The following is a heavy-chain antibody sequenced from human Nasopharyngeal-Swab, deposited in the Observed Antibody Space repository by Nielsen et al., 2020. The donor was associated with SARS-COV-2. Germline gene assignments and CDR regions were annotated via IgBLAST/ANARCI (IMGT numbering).Heavy chain of an antibody. CDR3: AKDRATSSSGWGGFDY. CDR1: GFTFDDYA. Sequence: SLKISCAASGFTFDDYAMHWVRQAPGKGLEWVSGISWNSGSIGYADSAKGRFTISRDNAKNSLYLQMNSLRAEDTALYYCAKDRATSSSGWGGFDYWGQGTLVTVSS. J-gene: IGHJ4*02. CDR2: ISWNSGSI. V-gene: IGHV3-9*01. D-gene: IGHD6-19*01.